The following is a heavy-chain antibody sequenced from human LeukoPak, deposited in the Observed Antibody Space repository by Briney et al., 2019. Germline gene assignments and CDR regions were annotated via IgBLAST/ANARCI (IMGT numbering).Heavy chain of an antibody. J-gene: IGHJ6*03. Sequence: SETLSLTCTASGGSISSGSYYWSWIRQPAGKGREWIGRIYTSGSTNYNPSLKSRVTISVDTSKNQFSLKLSSVTAADTAVYYCARDQPRGYSYGFYYYCYMDVWGKGTTVTVSS. D-gene: IGHD5-18*01. V-gene: IGHV4-61*02. CDR3: ARDQPRGYSYGFYYYCYMDV. CDR2: IYTSGST. CDR1: GGSISSGSYY.